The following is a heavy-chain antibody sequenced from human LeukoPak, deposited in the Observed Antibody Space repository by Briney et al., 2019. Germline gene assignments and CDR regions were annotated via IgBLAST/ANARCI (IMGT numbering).Heavy chain of an antibody. J-gene: IGHJ3*02. CDR1: GFTFSSYA. D-gene: IGHD3-22*01. V-gene: IGHV3-64*01. CDR3: ARGSLAYYDSSGYSDAFDI. CDR2: ISSNGGST. Sequence: GGSLRLSCAASGFTFSSYAMHWVRQAPGKGLEYVSAISSNGGSTYYANSVKGRFTISRDNSKNTLYLQMGSLRAEDMAVYYCARGSLAYYDSSGYSDAFDIWGQGTMVTVSS.